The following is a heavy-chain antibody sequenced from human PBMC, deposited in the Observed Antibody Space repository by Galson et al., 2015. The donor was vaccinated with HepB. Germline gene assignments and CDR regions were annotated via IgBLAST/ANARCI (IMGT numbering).Heavy chain of an antibody. CDR2: IVVGSGNT. J-gene: IGHJ6*01. V-gene: IGHV1-58*01. CDR1: GFTFTSSA. D-gene: IGHD6-13*01. Sequence: SVKVSCKASGFTFTSSAVQWVRQARGQGLEWIGWIVVGSGNTNFAQKFQQRVTITRDMSTSTAYMELSSLRSDDTAVYYCVAAAGRPRDYYGMDVWGQGTTVTVSS. CDR3: VAAAGRPRDYYGMDV.